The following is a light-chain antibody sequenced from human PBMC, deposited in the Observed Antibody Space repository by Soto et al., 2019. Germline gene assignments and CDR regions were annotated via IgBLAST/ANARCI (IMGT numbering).Light chain of an antibody. CDR1: SSDVGGYKH. CDR2: EVS. Sequence: QSVLTQPASVSGSPGQSITISCTGTSSDVGGYKHVSWYQHHPGKAPKLMIYEVSNRPSGVSNRFSGSKSRYTASLTISGLQAEDEADYYCNSQRSSGTRVFGTGTNVTVL. J-gene: IGLJ1*01. V-gene: IGLV2-14*01. CDR3: NSQRSSGTRV.